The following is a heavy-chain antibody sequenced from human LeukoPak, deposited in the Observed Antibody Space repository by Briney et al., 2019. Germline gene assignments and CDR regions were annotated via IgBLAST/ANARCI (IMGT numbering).Heavy chain of an antibody. J-gene: IGHJ2*01. V-gene: IGHV4-59*08. CDR2: ISYSGST. Sequence: SETLSLTCTVSGGSISNYYWSWVRQPPGKGLEWIGYISYSGSTNYNPSLKSRVTISVDTSKNQFSLKLSSVTAADTAVYYCARRGNYYDSSGYYHHWYFDLWGPGTLVTVCS. D-gene: IGHD3-22*01. CDR1: GGSISNYY. CDR3: ARRGNYYDSSGYYHHWYFDL.